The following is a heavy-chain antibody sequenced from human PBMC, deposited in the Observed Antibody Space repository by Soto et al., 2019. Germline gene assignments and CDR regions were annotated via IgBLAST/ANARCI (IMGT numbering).Heavy chain of an antibody. V-gene: IGHV1-8*01. CDR2: MNPNSGNT. CDR1: GYTFTSYD. CDR3: ARGGWYSSGGYRGWFDP. J-gene: IGHJ5*02. Sequence: QVQLVQSGAEVKKPGASVKVSCKASGYTFTSYDINWVRQATGQGLEWMGWMNPNSGNTGYAQKFPGRSAMTRNTAISTAYMELSSLRSEATAGYYCARGGWYSSGGYRGWFDPWGQGTLVTVSS. D-gene: IGHD6-19*01.